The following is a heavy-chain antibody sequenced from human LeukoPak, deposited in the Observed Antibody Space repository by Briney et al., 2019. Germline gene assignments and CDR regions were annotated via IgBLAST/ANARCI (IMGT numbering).Heavy chain of an antibody. D-gene: IGHD2-15*01. CDR3: ARGYCSHEIYPVFPS. V-gene: IGHV4-59*02. CDR2: ISQIETT. Sequence: KTAESLSLTCSVSGGSVSSYYWSWVRQTPGKGLEWIGYISQIETTDYGPSLKSRVTMSLDTSKNQFFLELRSVTAADTGVYFCARGYCSHEIYPVFPSWGQGTLVTVSS. J-gene: IGHJ5*02. CDR1: GGSVSSYY.